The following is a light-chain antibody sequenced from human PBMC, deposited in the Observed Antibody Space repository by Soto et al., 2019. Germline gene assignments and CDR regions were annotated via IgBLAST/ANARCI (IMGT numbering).Light chain of an antibody. CDR2: DAS. J-gene: IGKJ2*01. Sequence: EIVMMQSPATLSVSPGERATLFCRASQNVGSNLVWYQQKPGQTPRLLIYDASTRATGIPDRFSGSGSGTEFTLTISSLQSEDSALYYWQQYNNWPPLYTFGQGTKLEIK. CDR1: QNVGSN. V-gene: IGKV3-15*01. CDR3: QQYNNWPPLYT.